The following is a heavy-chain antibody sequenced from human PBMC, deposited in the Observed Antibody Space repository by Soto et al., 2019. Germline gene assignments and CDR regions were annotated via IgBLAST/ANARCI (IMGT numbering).Heavy chain of an antibody. J-gene: IGHJ2*01. CDR3: AREGYYDSSGSRYWYFDL. V-gene: IGHV1-69*01. CDR1: GGTFSTYA. D-gene: IGHD3-22*01. CDR2: IIPIFDTA. Sequence: QVQLVQSGAEVKKPGSSVKVSCKASGGTFSTYAISWVRQAPGQGLEWMGGIIPIFDTANYAQKFQGGVTITADESTSTAYMALSSLRSEDTAVYYCAREGYYDSSGSRYWYFDLWGRGTLVTVSS.